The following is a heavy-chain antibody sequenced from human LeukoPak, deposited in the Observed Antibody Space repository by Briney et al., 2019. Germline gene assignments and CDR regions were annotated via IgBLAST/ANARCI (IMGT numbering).Heavy chain of an antibody. CDR2: ISGSGTST. J-gene: IGHJ3*01. V-gene: IGHV3-23*01. Sequence: SGGSLRLSCAASGFTFDDYAMHWVRQAPGKGLECVSSISGSGTSTYYADSVKGRFTSSRDNSKNTLYLQMNSLRAEDTAIYYCANEYSKGDVWGQGTTVTVSS. CDR1: GFTFDDYA. CDR3: ANEYSKGDV. D-gene: IGHD4-11*01.